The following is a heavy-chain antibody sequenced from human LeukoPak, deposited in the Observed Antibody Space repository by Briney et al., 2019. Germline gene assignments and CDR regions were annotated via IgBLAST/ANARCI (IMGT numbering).Heavy chain of an antibody. CDR2: INHSGIT. V-gene: IGHV4-34*01. D-gene: IGHD6-19*01. CDR1: GVSLNGYY. Sequence: SETLSLTCAVSGVSLNGYYWGWIRQTPGKGLECIGEINHSGITNYNPSLKSRVTISADTSKNQSSLELRSVTAADSAAYCCALGCYSTSWFSHWGQGALVTVSS. CDR3: ALGCYSTSWFSH. J-gene: IGHJ5*02.